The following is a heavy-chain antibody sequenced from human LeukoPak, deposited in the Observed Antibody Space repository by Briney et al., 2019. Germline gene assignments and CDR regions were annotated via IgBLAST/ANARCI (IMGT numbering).Heavy chain of an antibody. Sequence: GGSLRLSCAASGFTFNSYGMHWVRQAPGKGLEWVAFIQRDGSNIYYVDSVRGRFTISRDNSKNTLYLQMNSLRTEDTAVYYCAKREAVAGMSDFDYWGQGTLVTVSS. CDR2: IQRDGSNI. V-gene: IGHV3-30*02. CDR3: AKREAVAGMSDFDY. CDR1: GFTFNSYG. D-gene: IGHD6-19*01. J-gene: IGHJ4*02.